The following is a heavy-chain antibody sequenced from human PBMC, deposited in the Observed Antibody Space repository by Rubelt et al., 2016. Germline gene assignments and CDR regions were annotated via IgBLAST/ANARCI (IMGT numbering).Heavy chain of an antibody. CDR3: ARGGAARPDY. CDR2: ISHNGNKR. Sequence: QVQLVESGGGVVQPGRSLRLSCGASGSTFRNYAMYWVRQAPGKGLEWVALISHNGNKRFYAESGKGRFTISRDDSKNRLNLQRNSLRAEDTAVYYCARGGAARPDYWGQGTLVTVSS. V-gene: IGHV3-30*04. CDR1: GSTFRNYA. J-gene: IGHJ4*02.